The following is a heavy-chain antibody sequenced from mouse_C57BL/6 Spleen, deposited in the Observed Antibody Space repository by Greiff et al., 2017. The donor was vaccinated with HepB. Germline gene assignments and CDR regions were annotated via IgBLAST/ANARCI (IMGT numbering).Heavy chain of an antibody. J-gene: IGHJ1*03. Sequence: VQLQQSGAELVKPGASVKMSCKASGYTFTSYWITWVKQRPGQGLEWIGDIYPGSGSTNYNEKFKSKATLTVDTSSSTAYMQLSSLTSEDSAVYYCARSEYYGSSYWYFDVWGTGTTVTVSS. D-gene: IGHD1-1*01. CDR1: GYTFTSYW. V-gene: IGHV1-55*01. CDR3: ARSEYYGSSYWYFDV. CDR2: IYPGSGST.